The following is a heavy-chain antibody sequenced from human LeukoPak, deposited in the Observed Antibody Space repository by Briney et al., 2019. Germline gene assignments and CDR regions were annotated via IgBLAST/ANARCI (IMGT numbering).Heavy chain of an antibody. D-gene: IGHD3-22*01. CDR2: IKQDGSEK. V-gene: IGHV3-7*01. CDR3: ARPTYYYDSSGYSYYFDY. J-gene: IGHJ4*02. CDR1: GFTFSSYW. Sequence: GGSLRLSCAASGFTFSSYWMSWVRLAPGKGLEWVANIKQDGSEKYYVDSVKGRFTISRDNAKNSLYLQMNSLRAEDTAVYYCARPTYYYDSSGYSYYFDYWGQGTLVTVSS.